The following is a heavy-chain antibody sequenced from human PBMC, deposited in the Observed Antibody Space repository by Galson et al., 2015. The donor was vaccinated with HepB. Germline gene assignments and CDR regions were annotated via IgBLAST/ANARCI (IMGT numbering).Heavy chain of an antibody. D-gene: IGHD3-3*01. V-gene: IGHV3-23*01. CDR2: ISGSGGST. CDR3: AKYYDFWSGYYIGRPYYYGMDV. Sequence: SLRLSCAASGFTFSSYAMSWVRQAPGKGLEWVSAISGSGGSTYYADSVKGRFTISRDNSKNTLYLQMNSLRAEDTAVYYCAKYYDFWSGYYIGRPYYYGMDVWGQGTTVTVSS. J-gene: IGHJ6*02. CDR1: GFTFSSYA.